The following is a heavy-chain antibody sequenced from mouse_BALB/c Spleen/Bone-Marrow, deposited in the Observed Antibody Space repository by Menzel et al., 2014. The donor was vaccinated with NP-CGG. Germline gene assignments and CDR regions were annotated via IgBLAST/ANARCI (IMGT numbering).Heavy chain of an antibody. CDR3: ASELSRAMDY. CDR1: DYAFTSYN. D-gene: IGHD1-1*01. Sequence: EVQLQQSGPELVKPGASVKVSCKASDYAFTSYNIYWVKQSHGKGLEWIGYIDPYSGGTNYNQKFRGKATLTVDKSSSTAYMHLNSLASEDSAVYYCASELSRAMDYWGQGTSVTVSS. V-gene: IGHV1S135*01. J-gene: IGHJ4*01. CDR2: IDPYSGGT.